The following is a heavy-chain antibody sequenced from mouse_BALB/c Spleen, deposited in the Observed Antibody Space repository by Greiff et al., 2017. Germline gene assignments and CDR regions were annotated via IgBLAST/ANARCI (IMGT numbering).Heavy chain of an antibody. Sequence: LVESGPQLVRPGASVKISCKASGYSFTSYWMHWVKQRPGQGLEWIGMIDPSDSETRLNQKFKDKATLTVDKSSSTAYMQLSSPTSEDSAVYYCARDGNFLEWFAYWGQGTLVTVSA. CDR2: IDPSDSET. CDR1: GYSFTSYW. V-gene: IGHV1S126*01. J-gene: IGHJ3*01. D-gene: IGHD2-1*01. CDR3: ARDGNFLEWFAY.